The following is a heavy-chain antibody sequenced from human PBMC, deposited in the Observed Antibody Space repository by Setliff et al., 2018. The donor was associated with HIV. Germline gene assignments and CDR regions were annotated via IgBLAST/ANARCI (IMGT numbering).Heavy chain of an antibody. V-gene: IGHV4-39*07. CDR3: APRHHKYGFL. D-gene: IGHD3-10*01. Sequence: SETLSLTCTVSGGSISSSSYYWGWIRQPPGKGLEWIVSIPYSGSTYYNPSLKSRVSLSVDTSKNQFSLELRSVTAADTALYYCAPRHHKYGFLWGQGTLVTVSS. CDR1: GGSISSSSYY. J-gene: IGHJ4*02. CDR2: IPYSGST.